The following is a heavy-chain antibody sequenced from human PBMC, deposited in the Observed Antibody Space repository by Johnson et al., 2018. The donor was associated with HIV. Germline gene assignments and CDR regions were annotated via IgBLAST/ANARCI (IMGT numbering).Heavy chain of an antibody. V-gene: IGHV3-9*01. CDR1: GFTFDDYA. J-gene: IGHJ3*02. CDR3: AKDIVYGVYGSQGAFHI. D-gene: IGHD4-17*01. Sequence: VQLVESGGGLVQPGRSLRLSCAASGFTFDDYAMHWVRQAPGKGLEWVSGISWNSGSIAYADSVKGRFSISRDNPKKSLYLQMNGLRPEDTGIYYCAKDIVYGVYGSQGAFHIWGRGTMVKVSS. CDR2: ISWNSGSI.